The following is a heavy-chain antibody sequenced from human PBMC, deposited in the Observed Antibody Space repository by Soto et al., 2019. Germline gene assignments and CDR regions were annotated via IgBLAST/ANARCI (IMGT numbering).Heavy chain of an antibody. J-gene: IGHJ4*02. CDR1: GGSIGSYY. D-gene: IGHD1-1*01. V-gene: IGHV4-59*01. CDR2: IYYSGST. CDR3: ARSSPGTGCDY. Sequence: SVTLPLTCTVSGGSIGSYYWSWIRQPPGKGLEWIGYIYYSGSTNYNPSLKSRVTISVDTSKNQFSLKLSSVTAADTAVYYCARSSPGTGCDYWGQGTLVTVSS.